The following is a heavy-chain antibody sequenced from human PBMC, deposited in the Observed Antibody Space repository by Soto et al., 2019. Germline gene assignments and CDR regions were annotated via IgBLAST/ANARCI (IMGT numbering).Heavy chain of an antibody. D-gene: IGHD5-12*01. V-gene: IGHV3-21*01. Sequence: EVQLVESGGGLVKPGGSLRLSCAASGFTFSSYSMNWVRQAPGKGLEWVSSISSSSSYIYYADSVKGRFTISRDNAKNSLYLQMNSLRAEDTAVYYCASNVDIVANYDVCWDYWGQGTLVTVSS. CDR3: ASNVDIVANYDVCWDY. J-gene: IGHJ4*02. CDR2: ISSSSSYI. CDR1: GFTFSSYS.